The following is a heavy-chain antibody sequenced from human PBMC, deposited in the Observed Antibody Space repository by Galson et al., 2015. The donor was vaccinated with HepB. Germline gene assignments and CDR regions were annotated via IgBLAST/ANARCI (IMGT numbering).Heavy chain of an antibody. CDR2: IWYDGSNK. V-gene: IGHV3-33*01. CDR1: GFTFSSYG. CDR3: ARSGGYDFLYFDY. D-gene: IGHD5-12*01. Sequence: LRLSCAASGFTFSSYGMHWVRQAPGKGLEWVAVIWYDGSNKYYADSVKGRFTISRDNSKNTLYLQMNSLRAEDTAVYYCARSGGYDFLYFDYWGQGTLVTVSS. J-gene: IGHJ4*02.